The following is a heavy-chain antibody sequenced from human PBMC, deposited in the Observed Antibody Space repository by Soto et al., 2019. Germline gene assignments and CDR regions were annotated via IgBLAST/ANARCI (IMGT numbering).Heavy chain of an antibody. CDR2: INPNSGGT. J-gene: IGHJ3*02. Sequence: ASVKVSCKASGYTFTVYYMHWVRQAPGQGLEWMGWINPNSGGTNYAQKFQGRVTMTRDTSISTAYMELNRLRSDATAVYYCARDKSDAFDIWGQGTMVTVSS. V-gene: IGHV1-2*02. CDR3: ARDKSDAFDI. CDR1: GYTFTVYY.